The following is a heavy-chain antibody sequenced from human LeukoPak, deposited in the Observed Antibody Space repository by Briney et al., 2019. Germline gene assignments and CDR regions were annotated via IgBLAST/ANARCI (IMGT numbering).Heavy chain of an antibody. D-gene: IGHD6-19*01. J-gene: IGHJ4*02. CDR1: GGSFSGYY. Sequence: PSETLSLTCAVYGGSFSGYYWSWIRQPPVKGLEWIGEINHSGSTDHNPSLKSRVTISVDASKNQFSLKLTSVTAADTAVYYCVRHTTSGWYQVVYWGQGTLVTVSS. CDR3: VRHTTSGWYQVVY. CDR2: INHSGST. V-gene: IGHV4-34*01.